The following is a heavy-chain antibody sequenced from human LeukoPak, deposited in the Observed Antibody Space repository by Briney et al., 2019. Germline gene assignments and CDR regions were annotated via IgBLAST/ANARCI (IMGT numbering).Heavy chain of an antibody. CDR1: GFTFSSNW. Sequence: GGSLRLSCVVSGFTFSSNWMSWVRQAPGKGLEWVAHIKQDGSERYYVDSVKGRYTISRDNAQNSLYLQMSNLRVEDTALYHCARYGSNWDLDSWGQGTLVTVSS. D-gene: IGHD6-13*01. J-gene: IGHJ4*02. CDR2: IKQDGSER. CDR3: ARYGSNWDLDS. V-gene: IGHV3-7*01.